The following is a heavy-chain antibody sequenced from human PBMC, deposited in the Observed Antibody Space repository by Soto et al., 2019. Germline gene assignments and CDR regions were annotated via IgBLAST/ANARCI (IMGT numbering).Heavy chain of an antibody. Sequence: QVQLVESGGGLVKPGGSLRLSCAASGFTFSDYYMSWIRQAPGKGLEWVSYIGSSGSNIYYADSVKGRFTISRDNAKSSLYRQMHSLRADDTAVYYCARGGYSYGYFDYWGQGTLVTVSS. V-gene: IGHV3-11*01. CDR3: ARGGYSYGYFDY. CDR1: GFTFSDYY. J-gene: IGHJ4*02. CDR2: IGSSGSNI. D-gene: IGHD5-18*01.